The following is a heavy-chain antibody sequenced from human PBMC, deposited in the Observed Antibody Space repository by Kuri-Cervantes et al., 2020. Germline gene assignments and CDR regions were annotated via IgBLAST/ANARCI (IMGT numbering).Heavy chain of an antibody. CDR2: INHSGST. CDR1: DGSFSGYY. J-gene: IGHJ4*02. D-gene: IGHD6-19*01. Sequence: SQTLSLTCAVYDGSFSGYYWSWIRQPPGKGLEWIGEINHSGSTKYNPSLKSRVTISVDTSKNQFSLKLSSVTAADTAVYYCASLAVADPFDYWGQGTLVTVSS. CDR3: ASLAVADPFDY. V-gene: IGHV4-34*01.